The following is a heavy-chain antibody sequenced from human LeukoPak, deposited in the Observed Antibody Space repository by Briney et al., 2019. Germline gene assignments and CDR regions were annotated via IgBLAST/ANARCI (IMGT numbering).Heavy chain of an antibody. D-gene: IGHD3-22*01. Sequence: PGGSLRLSGAASGFTFSNYGVNWVRQSPGKGLEWVSYISSSGSTMYYADSVKGRFTISRDNAKDSLYLQMNSLGADDTAVYYCARDGAPWHYDSSGYYYSPDYWGQGTLVTVSS. CDR1: GFTFSNYG. J-gene: IGHJ4*02. CDR2: ISSSGSTM. V-gene: IGHV3-48*01. CDR3: ARDGAPWHYDSSGYYYSPDY.